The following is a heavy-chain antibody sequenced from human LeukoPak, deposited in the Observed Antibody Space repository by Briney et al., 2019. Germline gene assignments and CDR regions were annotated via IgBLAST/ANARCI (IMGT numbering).Heavy chain of an antibody. V-gene: IGHV4-34*01. D-gene: IGHD1-26*01. Sequence: SETLSLTCAVYGGSFSGYYWGWIRQPPGKGLEWIGNVYHSGNSYYNPSLKSRVTISLDTPKNQVSLKLSSVTAADTAVYYCTSNLYSGSYYYAYWGQGILVTVSS. CDR2: VYHSGNS. J-gene: IGHJ4*02. CDR3: TSNLYSGSYYYAY. CDR1: GGSFSGYY.